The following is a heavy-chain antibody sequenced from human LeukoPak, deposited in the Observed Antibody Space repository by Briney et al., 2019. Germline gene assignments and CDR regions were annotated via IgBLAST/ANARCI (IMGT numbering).Heavy chain of an antibody. CDR3: ARRRNYYGSGSYFVFDY. CDR1: GGSISSYY. D-gene: IGHD3-10*01. V-gene: IGHV4-59*08. J-gene: IGHJ4*02. Sequence: SETLSLTCTVSGGSISSYYWSWIRPPPGKGLEWIGYIYYSGSTNYNPSLKSRVTISVDTSKNQFSLKLSSVTAADTAVYYCARRRNYYGSGSYFVFDYWGQGTLVTVSS. CDR2: IYYSGST.